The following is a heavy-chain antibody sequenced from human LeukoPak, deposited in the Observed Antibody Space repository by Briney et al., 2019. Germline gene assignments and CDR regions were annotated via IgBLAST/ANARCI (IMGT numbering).Heavy chain of an antibody. D-gene: IGHD3-10*01. CDR3: TLTSIMVLA. J-gene: IGHJ5*02. CDR1: GFTFSNAW. V-gene: IGHV3-15*01. CDR2: IKSKTDGCTT. Sequence: GGSLRLSCAASGFTFSNAWMSWVRQAPGKGLEWVGRIKSKTDGCTTDYAAPVKGTFTISRDDSKNTLYLLMNSLKTEDTAVYYCTLTSIMVLAWGQGTLVTVSS.